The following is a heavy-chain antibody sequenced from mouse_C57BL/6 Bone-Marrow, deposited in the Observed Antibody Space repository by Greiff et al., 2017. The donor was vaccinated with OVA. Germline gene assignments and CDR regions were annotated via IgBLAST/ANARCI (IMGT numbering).Heavy chain of an antibody. J-gene: IGHJ1*03. Sequence: DVKLVESGGGLVQPGGSLKLSCAASGFTFSDYGMAWVRQAPRKGPEWVAFISNLAYSIYYAATVTGRFTISRENAKNTLYLEMSSLRSEDTAMYYCARQRIYYGYDGYFDVWGTGTTVTVAS. CDR2: ISNLAYSI. CDR1: GFTFSDYG. D-gene: IGHD2-2*01. V-gene: IGHV5-15*01. CDR3: ARQRIYYGYDGYFDV.